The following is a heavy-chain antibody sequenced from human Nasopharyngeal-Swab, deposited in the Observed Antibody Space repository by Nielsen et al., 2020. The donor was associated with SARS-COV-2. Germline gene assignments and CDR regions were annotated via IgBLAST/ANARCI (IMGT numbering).Heavy chain of an antibody. CDR2: IYYSGST. CDR3: ARLPYCSSTSCAAFDP. D-gene: IGHD2-2*01. V-gene: IGHV4-59*08. CDR1: GGPISSYY. Sequence: SETLSLTCTVSGGPISSYYWSWIRQPPAKGLEWIGYIYYSGSTNYNPSLKSRVTISVDTSKNQFSLKLSSVTAADTPVYYCARLPYCSSTSCAAFDPWGQGTLVTVSS. J-gene: IGHJ5*02.